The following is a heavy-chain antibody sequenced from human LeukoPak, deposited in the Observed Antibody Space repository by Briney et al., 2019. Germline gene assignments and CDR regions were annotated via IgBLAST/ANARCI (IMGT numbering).Heavy chain of an antibody. J-gene: IGHJ5*02. CDR1: GGSFSGYY. D-gene: IGHD3-3*02. CDR2: IYHSGST. CDR3: ARDGVSIDP. V-gene: IGHV4-34*01. Sequence: SETLSLTCAVYGGSFSGYYWSWIRQPPGKGLEWIGEIYHSGSTNYNPSLKSRVTISVDKSKNQFSLKLSSVTAADTAVYYCARDGVSIDPWGQGTLVTVSS.